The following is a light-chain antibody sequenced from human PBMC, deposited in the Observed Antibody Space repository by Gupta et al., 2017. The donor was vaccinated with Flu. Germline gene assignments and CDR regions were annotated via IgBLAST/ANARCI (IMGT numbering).Light chain of an antibody. CDR1: SVNISAGYD. V-gene: IGLV1-40*01. CDR2: GDS. CDR3: PSYDSSRSGCV. Sequence: SLLPPPPPLPEAPRPRVPIACTRSSVNISAGYDVSWYQQLPGTAPKLLIYGDSNRPSGVPVRFSGSKSGTSASLAITGLQAEDEADYYCPSYDSSRSGCVFGGGTKLTVL. J-gene: IGLJ2*01.